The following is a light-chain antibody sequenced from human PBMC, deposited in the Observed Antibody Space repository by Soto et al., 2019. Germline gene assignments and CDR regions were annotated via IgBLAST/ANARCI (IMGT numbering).Light chain of an antibody. J-gene: IGKJ4*01. CDR1: QSVSSY. CDR2: AAS. V-gene: IGKV1-39*01. CDR3: QQTYSPQLT. Sequence: DIQMTQSPSSLSASVGDRVTITCRASQSVSSYLNWYQQKSGKAPKLLIYAASRLHSGVPSRFSGSGSGTDFTLTISSVQPEDFATYFCQQTYSPQLTFGGGTNMEI.